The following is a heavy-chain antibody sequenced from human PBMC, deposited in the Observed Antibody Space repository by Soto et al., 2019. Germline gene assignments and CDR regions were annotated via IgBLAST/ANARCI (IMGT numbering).Heavy chain of an antibody. V-gene: IGHV3-64*01. CDR3: ARLYDFWSGHDAFEI. J-gene: IGHJ3*02. Sequence: GGSLRLSCAASGFTFSSYAMHWVRQAPGKGLEYVSAISSNGGSTYYANSVKGRFTISRDNSKNTLYLQMGSLRAEDMAVYYCARLYDFWSGHDAFEIWGQGTMVTVSS. CDR1: GFTFSSYA. CDR2: ISSNGGST. D-gene: IGHD3-3*01.